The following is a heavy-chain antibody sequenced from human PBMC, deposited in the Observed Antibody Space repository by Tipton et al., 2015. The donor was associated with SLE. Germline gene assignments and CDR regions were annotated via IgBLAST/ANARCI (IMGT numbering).Heavy chain of an antibody. V-gene: IGHV4-34*01. J-gene: IGHJ4*02. Sequence: TLSLTCAVYGGSFSGYYWSWIRQPPGKGLEWIGEINHSGSTNYNPSLKSRVTISVDTSKNQFSLKLSSVTAADTAVYYCARVFSSSSYWGQGTLVTVSS. D-gene: IGHD6-6*01. CDR3: ARVFSSSSY. CDR2: INHSGST. CDR1: GGSFSGYY.